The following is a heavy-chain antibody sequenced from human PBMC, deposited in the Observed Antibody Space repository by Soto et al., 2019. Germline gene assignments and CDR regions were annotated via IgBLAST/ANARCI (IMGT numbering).Heavy chain of an antibody. V-gene: IGHV3-30*18. J-gene: IGHJ6*02. CDR1: GFTFSSYG. Sequence: QVQLVESGGGVVQPGRSLRLSCAASGFTFSSYGMHWVRQAPGKGLEWVAVISYDGSNKYYADSVKGRFTISRDNSKNTLYLQMNSLRAEDTAVYYCANGFSPYDGSGYNWYYGMDVWGQGTTVTV. CDR2: ISYDGSNK. CDR3: ANGFSPYDGSGYNWYYGMDV. D-gene: IGHD3-22*01.